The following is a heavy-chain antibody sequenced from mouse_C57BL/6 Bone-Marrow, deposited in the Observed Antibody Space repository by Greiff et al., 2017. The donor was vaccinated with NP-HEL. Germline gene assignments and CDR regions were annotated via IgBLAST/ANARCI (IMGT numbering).Heavy chain of an antibody. Sequence: VQLKQSGAELVKPGASVKLSCTASGFNIKDYYMHWVKQRTEQGLEWIGRLDPADGDTKYAPNFQGKATITADTSSNTAYLQLSSLTSEDTAVYYCARYFDDWGQGTTVTVSS. V-gene: IGHV14-2*01. CDR2: LDPADGDT. J-gene: IGHJ2*01. CDR1: GFNIKDYY. CDR3: ARYFDD.